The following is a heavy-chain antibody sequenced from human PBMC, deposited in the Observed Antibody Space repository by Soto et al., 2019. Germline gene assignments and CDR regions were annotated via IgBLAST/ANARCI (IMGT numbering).Heavy chain of an antibody. Sequence: PSETLFLTCSVSGGPIPTGCFYWSWIREHPGKGLEWIGYIYFSGNTYYNPSLKSRVTISIEKSKTQISLKLNSVTAADTAVYYCARGPSTSDGLDVWGQGTTVTVSS. D-gene: IGHD2-2*01. CDR3: ARGPSTSDGLDV. V-gene: IGHV4-31*02. CDR1: GGPIPTGCFY. J-gene: IGHJ6*02. CDR2: IYFSGNT.